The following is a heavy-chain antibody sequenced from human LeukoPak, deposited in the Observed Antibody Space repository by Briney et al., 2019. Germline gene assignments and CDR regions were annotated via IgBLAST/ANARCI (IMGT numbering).Heavy chain of an antibody. D-gene: IGHD6-19*01. CDR3: AKHVRTSVWFFDF. V-gene: IGHV3-23*01. CDR1: GFTFSSDA. J-gene: IGHJ4*02. CDR2: ISGSGGRT. Sequence: PGGSLRLSCAASGFTFSSDALSWVRQAPRKGLEWVSLISGSGGRTDYADSVKGRFTISRDNSKNTLYLQMNSLKAEDTAVYYCAKHVRTSVWFFDFWGQGTLVTVSS.